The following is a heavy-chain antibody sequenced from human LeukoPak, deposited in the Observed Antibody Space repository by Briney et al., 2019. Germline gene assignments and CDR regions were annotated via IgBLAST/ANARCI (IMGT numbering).Heavy chain of an antibody. Sequence: SETLSLTCAVSGYSISSGYYWGWIRQPPGKGLEWIGNIYHSGSTYYNPSLKTRVTMSVDTSNTQFSLKLSSVTAADTAVYYCARDAESYDLWSGYSFDIWGQGTMVTVSS. V-gene: IGHV4-38-2*02. D-gene: IGHD3-3*01. CDR1: GYSISSGYY. CDR3: ARDAESYDLWSGYSFDI. J-gene: IGHJ3*02. CDR2: IYHSGST.